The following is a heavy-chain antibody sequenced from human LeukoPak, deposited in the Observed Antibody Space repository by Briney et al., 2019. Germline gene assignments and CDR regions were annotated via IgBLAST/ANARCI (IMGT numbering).Heavy chain of an antibody. CDR2: IVGDGNEK. CDR3: ANFQTVSVKSFEH. J-gene: IGHJ5*02. Sequence: PGGSLRLSCAASGFTFGTYWMSWVRQAPGKGLEWVANIVGDGNEKFYVNSVKGRFTISRDNAKNSLYLQMNSLRVEDTAVYYCANFQTVSVKSFEHWGQGTLVTVSS. CDR1: GFTFGTYW. V-gene: IGHV3-7*01. D-gene: IGHD5/OR15-5a*01.